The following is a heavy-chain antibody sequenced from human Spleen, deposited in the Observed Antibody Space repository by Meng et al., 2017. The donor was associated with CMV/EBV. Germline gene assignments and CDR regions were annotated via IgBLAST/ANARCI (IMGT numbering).Heavy chain of an antibody. D-gene: IGHD3-10*01. J-gene: IGHJ3*02. Sequence: GESLKISCAASGFTFKNHAIHWVRQPPGKGLEWVAVISYDGSNKDYADSVKGRFTMSRDNSENTLYLQMNSLKPEDTAVYYCARETPIITSDAFDIWGQGTMVTVSS. V-gene: IGHV3-30-3*01. CDR1: GFTFKNHA. CDR3: ARETPIITSDAFDI. CDR2: ISYDGSNK.